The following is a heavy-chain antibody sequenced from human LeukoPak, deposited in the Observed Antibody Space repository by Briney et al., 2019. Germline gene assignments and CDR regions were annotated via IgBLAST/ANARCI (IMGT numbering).Heavy chain of an antibody. CDR1: GGSISSSNW. Sequence: SETLSLTCAVSGGSISSSNWWSWVRQPPGKGLEWIGEIYHSGSTNYNPSLESRVTISLDKSKNQFSLKLRSVTAADTAVYYCAREPLGDFDPWGQGTLVTVSS. D-gene: IGHD3-16*01. J-gene: IGHJ5*02. V-gene: IGHV4-4*02. CDR3: AREPLGDFDP. CDR2: IYHSGST.